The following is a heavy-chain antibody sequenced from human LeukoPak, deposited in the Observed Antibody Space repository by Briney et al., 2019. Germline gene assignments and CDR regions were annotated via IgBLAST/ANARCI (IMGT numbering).Heavy chain of an antibody. V-gene: IGHV3-23*01. J-gene: IGHJ4*01. CDR2: IGGRVGGT. CDR1: GFIFSNYA. Sequence: PGGSLRLSCAAPGFIFSNYAMSWVRQAPGKGLGWVSAIGGRVGGTYYADSVKGRFTVSRDEPKNTLYLQMNALRDEDTAVYYCAKWGHYDILTGFYDSDYWGHGPLVTVST. CDR3: AKWGHYDILTGFYDSDY. D-gene: IGHD3-9*01.